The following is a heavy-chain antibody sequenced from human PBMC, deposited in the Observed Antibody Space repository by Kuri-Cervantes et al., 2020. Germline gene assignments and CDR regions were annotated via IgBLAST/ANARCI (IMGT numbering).Heavy chain of an antibody. J-gene: IGHJ4*02. CDR3: ARVAGGATLNAAY. V-gene: IGHV3-23*01. CDR1: GFTFSSYA. D-gene: IGHD1-26*01. CDR2: ISGSGGST. Sequence: GGSLRLSCAASGFTFSSYAMSWVRQAPGKGLEWVSAISGSGGSTYYADSVKGRFTISRDNSKNSLYLQMNSLRAEDTAVYYCARVAGGATLNAAYWGQGTLVTVSS.